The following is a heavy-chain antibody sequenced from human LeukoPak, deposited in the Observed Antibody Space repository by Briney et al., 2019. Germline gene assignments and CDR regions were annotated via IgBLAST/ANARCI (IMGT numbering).Heavy chain of an antibody. J-gene: IGHJ3*02. CDR1: GGSISSSSYY. D-gene: IGHD6-19*01. CDR2: IYYSGST. V-gene: IGHV4-39*07. Sequence: SETLSLTCTVSGGSISSSSYYWGWIRQPPGKGLEWIGSIYYSGSTYYNPSLKSRVTISVDTSKNQFSLKLSSVTAADTAVYYCAISSGWYLRGGSQSAFDIWGQGTMVTVSS. CDR3: AISSGWYLRGGSQSAFDI.